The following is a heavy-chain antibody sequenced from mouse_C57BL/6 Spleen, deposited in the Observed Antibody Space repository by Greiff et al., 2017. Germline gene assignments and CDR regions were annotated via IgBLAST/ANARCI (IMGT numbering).Heavy chain of an antibody. CDR1: GYTFTSYW. D-gene: IGHD2-4*01. CDR3: ARSGGGLRRGGFDY. CDR2: IDPSDSYT. J-gene: IGHJ2*01. V-gene: IGHV1-59*01. Sequence: QVQLQQPGAELVRPGTSVKLSCKASGYTFTSYWMHWVKQRPGQGLEWIGVIDPSDSYTNYNQKFKGKATLTVDTSSSTAYMQLSSLTSEDSAVYYCARSGGGLRRGGFDYWGQGTTLTVSS.